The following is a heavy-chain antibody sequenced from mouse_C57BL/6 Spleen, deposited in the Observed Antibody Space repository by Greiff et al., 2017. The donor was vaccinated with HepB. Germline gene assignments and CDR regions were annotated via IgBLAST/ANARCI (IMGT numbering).Heavy chain of an antibody. D-gene: IGHD2-10*01. V-gene: IGHV14-4*01. Sequence: EVQLQQSGAELVRPGASVKLSCTASGFNIKDDYMHWVKQRPEQGLEWIGWIDPENGDTEYASKFQGKATITADTSSNTAYLQLSSLTSEDTAVYYCTTAYYGNYGGYWGQGTTLTVSS. CDR3: TTAYYGNYGGY. J-gene: IGHJ2*01. CDR2: IDPENGDT. CDR1: GFNIKDDY.